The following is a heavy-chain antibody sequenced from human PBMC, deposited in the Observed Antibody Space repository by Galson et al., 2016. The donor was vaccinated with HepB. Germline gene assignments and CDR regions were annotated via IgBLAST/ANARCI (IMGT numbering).Heavy chain of an antibody. V-gene: IGHV4-39*01. Sequence: SETLSLTCTVSGGSVTINNYYWDWVRQAPGKGLEWIGTISYSGNTDYNPSLKSRLSISVDTSKNQFSLRLRSVTAADTAVYYCAKSSWGSYRYPFDYWGQGTLVTVSS. CDR3: AKSSWGSYRYPFDY. CDR1: GGSVTINNYY. J-gene: IGHJ4*02. D-gene: IGHD3-16*02. CDR2: ISYSGNT.